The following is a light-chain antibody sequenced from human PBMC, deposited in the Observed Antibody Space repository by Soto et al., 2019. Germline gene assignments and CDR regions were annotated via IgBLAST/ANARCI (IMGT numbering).Light chain of an antibody. CDR3: QHYNSYSEA. J-gene: IGKJ1*01. CDR2: DAS. CDR1: QSISHF. V-gene: IGKV1-5*01. Sequence: DIQMTQSPSTLSASVGDRVTITCRASQSISHFLAWYQQKPGKVPKLLIYDASNLGSGVPSRFSGSGSGTDFTLTISGLQPDDFATYYCQHYNSYSEAFGQGAKVDIK.